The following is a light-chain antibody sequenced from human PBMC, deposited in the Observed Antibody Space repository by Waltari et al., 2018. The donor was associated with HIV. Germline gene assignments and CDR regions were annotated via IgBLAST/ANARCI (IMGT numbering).Light chain of an antibody. Sequence: FMLTQPRSVSESPWKTVTISCTRSSGSIGSNYVQSYQQRPGSSPTTVIYEDDQRPSGVPGRFSGSIDRSSNSASLTISGLMTEDEADYYCQSYDSNTRIFGTGTKVTVL. CDR3: QSYDSNTRI. V-gene: IGLV6-57*01. J-gene: IGLJ1*01. CDR1: SGSIGSNY. CDR2: EDD.